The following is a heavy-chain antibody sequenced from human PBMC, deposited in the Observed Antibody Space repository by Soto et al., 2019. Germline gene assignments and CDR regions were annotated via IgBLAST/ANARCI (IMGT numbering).Heavy chain of an antibody. D-gene: IGHD3-3*01. J-gene: IGHJ4*02. Sequence: GASVKVSCKASGGTFSSYAIGWVRQAPGQGLEWMGGIIPIFGTANYAQKFQGRVTITADKSTSTAYMELSSLRSEDTAVYYCARVRARLDFWSGYPLGHFDYWGQGTLVTVSS. CDR1: GGTFSSYA. CDR3: ARVRARLDFWSGYPLGHFDY. CDR2: IIPIFGTA. V-gene: IGHV1-69*06.